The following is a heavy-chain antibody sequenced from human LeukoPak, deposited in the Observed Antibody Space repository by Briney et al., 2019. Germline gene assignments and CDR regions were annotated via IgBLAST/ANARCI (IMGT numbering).Heavy chain of an antibody. CDR2: IYYTGTT. Sequence: SETLSLTCTISGDSISNSYWSWIRQPPGKPLEWIGYIYYTGTTKYNPSLKSRATISLDTSKNQFSLKLTSVTAADTALFFCARGYDIDVWGQGTTVTVSS. V-gene: IGHV4-59*01. J-gene: IGHJ6*02. CDR1: GDSISNSY. CDR3: ARGYDIDV.